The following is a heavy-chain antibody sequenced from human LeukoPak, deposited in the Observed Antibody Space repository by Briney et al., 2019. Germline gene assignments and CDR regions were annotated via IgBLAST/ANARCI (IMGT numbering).Heavy chain of an antibody. CDR2: IYHSGST. CDR1: GYSITSDYY. CDR3: ARDSGSHYYGSGSYFNWFDP. V-gene: IGHV4-38-2*02. Sequence: SETLSLTCAVSGYSITSDYYWGWIRQPPGKGLEWIGNIYHSGSTYYNPSLKSRVTISVDTSNNQFSLKLSSVTAADTAVYYCARDSGSHYYGSGSYFNWFDPWGQGTLVTVSS. J-gene: IGHJ5*02. D-gene: IGHD3-10*01.